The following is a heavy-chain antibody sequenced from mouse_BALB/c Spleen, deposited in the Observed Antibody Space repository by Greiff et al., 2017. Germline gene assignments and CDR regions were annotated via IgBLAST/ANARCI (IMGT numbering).Heavy chain of an antibody. Sequence: EVQGVESGPGLVKPSQSLSLTCTVTGYSITSDYAWNWIRQFPGNKLEWMGYISYSGSTSYNPSLKSRISITRDTSKNQFFLQLNSVTTEDTATYYCARRSSGYVAWFAYWGQGTLVTVSA. D-gene: IGHD3-1*01. CDR3: ARRSSGYVAWFAY. V-gene: IGHV3-2*02. CDR1: GYSITSDYA. J-gene: IGHJ3*01. CDR2: ISYSGST.